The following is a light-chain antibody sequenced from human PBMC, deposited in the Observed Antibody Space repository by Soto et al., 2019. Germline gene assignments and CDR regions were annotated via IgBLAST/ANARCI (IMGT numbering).Light chain of an antibody. V-gene: IGLV2-14*01. CDR2: DVG. CDR3: SSFTTIRTYV. J-gene: IGLJ1*01. CDR1: SSDVGAYNF. Sequence: QSVLTQPASVSGSPGQSIAISCTGTSSDVGAYNFVSWYQQLPGKAPKLLIYDVGNRPSGVSDRFSGSKSGNTASLTISGLRAEDEADYYCSSFTTIRTYVFGTGTKSPS.